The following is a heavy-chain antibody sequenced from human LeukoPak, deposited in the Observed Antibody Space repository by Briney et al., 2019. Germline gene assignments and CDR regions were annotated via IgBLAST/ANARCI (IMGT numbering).Heavy chain of an antibody. CDR1: GFTFSNAW. Sequence: GGSLRLSCAASGFTFSNAWMSWVRQAPGKGLEWVGRIKSKTDGGTTDYAAPVKGRFTISRDDSKNTLYRQMNSLKTEDTAAYYCTTRISTPLLIMDVWGKGTTVTVSS. J-gene: IGHJ6*03. D-gene: IGHD2-8*01. V-gene: IGHV3-15*01. CDR3: TTRISTPLLIMDV. CDR2: IKSKTDGGTT.